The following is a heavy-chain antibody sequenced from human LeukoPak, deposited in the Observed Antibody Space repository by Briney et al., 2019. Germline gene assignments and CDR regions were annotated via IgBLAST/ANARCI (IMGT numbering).Heavy chain of an antibody. CDR3: ARVPQLRFLEWLPNPYYYYGMDV. Sequence: EASVKVSCKASGYTFTSYGISWVRQAPGQGLEWMGWISAYNGNTNYAQKLQGRVTMTTDTSTSTAYMELRSLRSDDTAVYYCARVPQLRFLEWLPNPYYYYGMDVWGQGTTVTVSS. CDR2: ISAYNGNT. D-gene: IGHD3-3*01. J-gene: IGHJ6*02. CDR1: GYTFTSYG. V-gene: IGHV1-18*01.